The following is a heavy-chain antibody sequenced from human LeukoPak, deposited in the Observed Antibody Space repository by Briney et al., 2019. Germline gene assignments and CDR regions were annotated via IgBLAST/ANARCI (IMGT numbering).Heavy chain of an antibody. V-gene: IGHV1-69*13. CDR3: AIPSGSYWTYDDY. Sequence: SVKVSCKASRGTFSSYAISWVRQAPGQGLERMGGIIPIFGTANYAQKFQGRVTITADESTSTAYMELSSLRSEDTAVYYCAIPSGSYWTYDDYWGQGTLVTVSS. CDR2: IIPIFGTA. J-gene: IGHJ4*02. D-gene: IGHD1-26*01. CDR1: RGTFSSYA.